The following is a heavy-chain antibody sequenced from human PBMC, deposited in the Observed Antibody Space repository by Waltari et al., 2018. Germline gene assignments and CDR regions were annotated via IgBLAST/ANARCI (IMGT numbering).Heavy chain of an antibody. D-gene: IGHD3-3*01. CDR3: TRGGNYDFWSHSPFVDP. J-gene: IGHJ5*02. CDR1: GASFSADY. Sequence: QVQLQQWGAGLLKPSETLSLTCSVSGASFSADYWCWVRHVPGKGLEWIGQVRHPGNTNYNPSLQSRVAISIDTTSKQFSLKVFSVTAADTGLYFCTRGGNYDFWSHSPFVDPWGQGTQVIVSS. V-gene: IGHV4-34*01. CDR2: VRHPGNT.